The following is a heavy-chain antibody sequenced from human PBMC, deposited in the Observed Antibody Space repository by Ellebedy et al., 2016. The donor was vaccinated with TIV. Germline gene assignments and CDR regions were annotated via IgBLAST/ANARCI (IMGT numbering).Heavy chain of an antibody. Sequence: GESLKISCAASGFTFSNYAMSWVRQTPGKGLEWLGLITNKDRGGTTEYAASVNGRITISRDDSNNLLYLQLNSLKSEDTAVYYCASLVVGTTPSDYWGQGTLVTVSS. CDR1: GFTFSNYA. J-gene: IGHJ4*02. CDR2: ITNKDRGGTT. V-gene: IGHV3-49*04. CDR3: ASLVVGTTPSDY. D-gene: IGHD2-21*02.